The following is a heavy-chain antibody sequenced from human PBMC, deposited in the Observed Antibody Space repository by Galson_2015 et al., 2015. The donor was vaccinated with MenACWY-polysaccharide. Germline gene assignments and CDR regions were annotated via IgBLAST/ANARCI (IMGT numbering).Heavy chain of an antibody. CDR3: LKAGAKYCRGSGCYFNWFDP. V-gene: IGHV3-74*01. CDR2: INADGSAT. Sequence: SLRLSCAASGFSFSTYWMHWVRHAPGKGLVWVSRINADGSATDYADSVRGRFTISRDNAKTTLYLEMISLRAEDTAVYYCLKAGAKYCRGSGCYFNWFDPWGQGTLVTVSS. D-gene: IGHD2-15*01. CDR1: GFSFSTYW. J-gene: IGHJ5*02.